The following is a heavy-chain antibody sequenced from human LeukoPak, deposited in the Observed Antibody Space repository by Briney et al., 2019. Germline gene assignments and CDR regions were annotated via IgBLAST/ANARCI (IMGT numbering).Heavy chain of an antibody. V-gene: IGHV3-72*01. Sequence: GGSLRLSCAVSGFIFSDHYMDWVRQAPGKGLEWVARTRNKANSYTTVYAASVKGRFTISRDDSKNTAYLQMNSLKTEDTAVYYCTRPLGYCSSTSCSRGYYGMDVWGQGTTVTVSS. CDR3: TRPLGYCSSTSCSRGYYGMDV. D-gene: IGHD2-2*01. J-gene: IGHJ6*02. CDR1: GFIFSDHY. CDR2: TRNKANSYTT.